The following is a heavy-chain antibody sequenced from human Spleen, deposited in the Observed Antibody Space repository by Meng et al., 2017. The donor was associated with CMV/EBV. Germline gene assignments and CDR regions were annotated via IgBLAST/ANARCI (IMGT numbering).Heavy chain of an antibody. Sequence: GESLKISCAASGFTVADNYINWVRQAPGKGLEWVSALSGSGGSTYYADSVKGRFTISRDNSKNTLYLQMNSLRADDTAVYYCAKDLLYDFWSDHEYWGQGILVTVSS. CDR2: LSGSGGST. D-gene: IGHD3-3*01. CDR3: AKDLLYDFWSDHEY. J-gene: IGHJ4*02. CDR1: GFTVADNY. V-gene: IGHV3-23*01.